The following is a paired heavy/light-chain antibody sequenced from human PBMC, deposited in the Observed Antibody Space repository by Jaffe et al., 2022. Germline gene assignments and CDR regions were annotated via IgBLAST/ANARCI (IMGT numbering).Light chain of an antibody. V-gene: IGLV3-19*01. J-gene: IGLJ2*01. CDR2: GKN. CDR1: SLRSYY. CDR3: NSRDSSGNHLGVV. Sequence: SSELTQDPAVSVALGQTVRITCQGDSLRSYYASWYQQKPGQAPVLVIYGKNNRPSGIPDRFSGSSSGNTASLTITGAQAEDEADYYCNSRDSSGNHLGVVFGGGTKLTVL.
Heavy chain of an antibody. CDR2: INPSGGST. Sequence: QVQLVQSGAEVKKPGASVKVSCKASGYTFTSYYMHWVRQAPGQGLEWMGIINPSGGSTSYAQKFQGRVTMTRDTSTSTVYMELSSLRSEDTAVYYCARDFDEHGDWRHTLDAFDIWGQGTMVTVSS. V-gene: IGHV1-46*01. CDR1: GYTFTSYY. J-gene: IGHJ3*02. D-gene: IGHD2-21*02. CDR3: ARDFDEHGDWRHTLDAFDI.